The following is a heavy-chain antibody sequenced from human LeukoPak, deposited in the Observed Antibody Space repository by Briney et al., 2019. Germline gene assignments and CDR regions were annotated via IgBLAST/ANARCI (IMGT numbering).Heavy chain of an antibody. CDR3: AREGEVVSNWFDP. Sequence: ASVKVSCKASGYAFTSYYMHWVRQAPGQGLEWMGIINPSGGSTNYAQKFQGGVTMTRDTSTSTVYMELSSLRSEDTAVYYCAREGEVVSNWFDPWGQGTLVTVSS. D-gene: IGHD3-22*01. CDR1: GYAFTSYY. V-gene: IGHV1-46*01. CDR2: INPSGGST. J-gene: IGHJ5*02.